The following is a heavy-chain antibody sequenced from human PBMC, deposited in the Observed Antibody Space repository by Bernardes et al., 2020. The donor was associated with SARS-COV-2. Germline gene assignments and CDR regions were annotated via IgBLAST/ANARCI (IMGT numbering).Heavy chain of an antibody. CDR1: GGSIISSNYY. CDR3: ATQADYYGSGPYLPYGMEV. CDR2: IHYSGRA. Sequence: SEALSLTCTVSGGSIISSNYYWSWVLQHPGKGLEWIGYIHYSGRAFYSPSLQSRVTMSVGTSKNQFSLNLRSVTAADTAVYYCATQADYYGSGPYLPYGMEVWGQGTTVTVSS. D-gene: IGHD3-10*01. V-gene: IGHV4-31*03. J-gene: IGHJ6*02.